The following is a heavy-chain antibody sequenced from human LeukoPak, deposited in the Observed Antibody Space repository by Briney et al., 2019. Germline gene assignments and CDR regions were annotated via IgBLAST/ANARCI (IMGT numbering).Heavy chain of an antibody. Sequence: SGGSLRLSCAASGFTFSAYWMHWVRHAPGKGLVWVSRINSDGSSTSYADSVKGRFTISRDEAKRTVFLQMNSLRVEDTAAYYCARGFYSSSAPDYWGQGTLVTVSS. CDR3: ARGFYSSSAPDY. CDR2: INSDGSST. V-gene: IGHV3-74*01. D-gene: IGHD6-6*01. J-gene: IGHJ4*02. CDR1: GFTFSAYW.